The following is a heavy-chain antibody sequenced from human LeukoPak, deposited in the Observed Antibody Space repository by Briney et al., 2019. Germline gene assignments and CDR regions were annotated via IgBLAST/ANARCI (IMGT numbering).Heavy chain of an antibody. D-gene: IGHD3-22*01. Sequence: ASVKVSCKASGYTFTGYYMHWVRQAPGQGLEWMGWINPNSGGTNYAQKFQGRVTMTRDTSISTAYMELSRLRSDDTAVYYCARSYYYDSSGNDYWGQGTLVTVSS. CDR2: INPNSGGT. J-gene: IGHJ4*02. CDR1: GYTFTGYY. V-gene: IGHV1-2*02. CDR3: ARSYYYDSSGNDY.